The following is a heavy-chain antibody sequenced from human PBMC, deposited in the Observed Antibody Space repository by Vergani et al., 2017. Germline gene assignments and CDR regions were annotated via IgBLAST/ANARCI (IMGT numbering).Heavy chain of an antibody. CDR1: GFTLSNYD. V-gene: IGHV3-30*02. Sequence: HVQMVESGGGVVQRGGSLRLSCATSGFTLSNYDMQWIRQGPGKGLEFVAFIQFDGSNQYYADSVKGRFTLSRDFSKNTLYLQMNILRTDDTATYYCAKHFRGWGIDYWGQGTQVIVSS. D-gene: IGHD3-16*01. CDR2: IQFDGSNQ. CDR3: AKHFRGWGIDY. J-gene: IGHJ4*02.